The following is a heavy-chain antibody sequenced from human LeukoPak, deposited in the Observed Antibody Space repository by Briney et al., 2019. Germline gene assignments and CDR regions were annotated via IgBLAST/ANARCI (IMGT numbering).Heavy chain of an antibody. V-gene: IGHV3-30-3*01. Sequence: GGSLRLSCAASGFTFSSYAMRWVRQAPGKGLEWVAVISYDGSNKYYADSVKGRFTISRDNSKNTLYLQMNSLRAEDTAVYYCARDQFEWELELSPPGDYWGQGTLVTVSS. CDR3: ARDQFEWELELSPPGDY. CDR2: ISYDGSNK. CDR1: GFTFSSYA. J-gene: IGHJ4*02. D-gene: IGHD1-26*01.